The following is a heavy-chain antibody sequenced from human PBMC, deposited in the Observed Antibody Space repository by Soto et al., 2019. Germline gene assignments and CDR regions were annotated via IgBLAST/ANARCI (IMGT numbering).Heavy chain of an antibody. CDR3: ARAISPGTFAY. Sequence: SETLSLTCTVSGGSISSYYWSWIRQPPGKGLEWIGYIYYSGSTNYNPSLKSRVTISVDTSKNQFSLKLSSVTAADTAVYYCARAISPGTFAYWGQGTLVTVSS. V-gene: IGHV4-59*01. CDR1: GGSISSYY. CDR2: IYYSGST. J-gene: IGHJ4*02. D-gene: IGHD6-13*01.